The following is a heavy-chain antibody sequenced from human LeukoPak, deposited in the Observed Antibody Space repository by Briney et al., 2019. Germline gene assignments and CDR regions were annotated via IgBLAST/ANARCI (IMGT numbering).Heavy chain of an antibody. D-gene: IGHD3-22*01. CDR1: GDSINSLDL. CDR3: AGLVGRYSSGLYYYYFDY. V-gene: IGHV4-4*02. CDR2: MYLSGTT. J-gene: IGHJ4*02. Sequence: SETLSPTCTVSGDSINSLDLWSWVRQPPGQGLEWIGEMYLSGTTHSNPSVKSRVTISIDKPKNQFFLNLSSVTAADTAVYYCAGLVGRYSSGLYYYYFDYWGQGTLVTVSS.